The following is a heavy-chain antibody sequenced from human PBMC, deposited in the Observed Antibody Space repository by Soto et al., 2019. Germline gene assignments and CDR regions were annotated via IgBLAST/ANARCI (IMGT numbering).Heavy chain of an antibody. Sequence: ETLSLTFTVAGGAIRSYYWSWIRQPPGKGLEWIGYIYYSGSTNYNPSLKSRVTISVDTSKNQFSLKLSSVTAADTAVYYCARGSNGFDYWGQGTLVTVS. J-gene: IGHJ4*02. CDR1: GGAIRSYY. D-gene: IGHD6-19*01. CDR2: IYYSGST. CDR3: ARGSNGFDY. V-gene: IGHV4-59*01.